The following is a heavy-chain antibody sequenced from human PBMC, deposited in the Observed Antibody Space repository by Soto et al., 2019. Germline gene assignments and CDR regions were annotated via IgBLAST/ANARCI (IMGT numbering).Heavy chain of an antibody. CDR3: ARVDSGSYYNVDY. J-gene: IGHJ4*02. CDR2: IWYDGSNK. V-gene: IGHV3-33*01. CDR1: GFTFSSYG. Sequence: QVQLVESGGGVVQPGRSLRLSCAASGFTFSSYGMHWVRQAPGKGLEWVAVIWYDGSNKYYADSVKGRFTISRDISKNTLYLQMNSLRAEDTAVYYCARVDSGSYYNVDYWGQGTLVTVSS. D-gene: IGHD3-10*01.